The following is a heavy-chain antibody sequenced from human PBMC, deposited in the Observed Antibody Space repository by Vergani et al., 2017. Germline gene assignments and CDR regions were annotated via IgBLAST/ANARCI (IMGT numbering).Heavy chain of an antibody. J-gene: IGHJ4*02. V-gene: IGHV1-69*09. Sequence: QVQLVQSGAEVKKPGSSVKVSCKASGGTFSSYAISWVRQAPGQGLEWMGRIIPILGIANYAQKFQGRVTITADKSTGTAYMELSSLRSEDTAVYYCARPSKDYYDSSGYYYAFDYWGQGTLVTVSS. D-gene: IGHD3-22*01. CDR1: GGTFSSYA. CDR2: IIPILGIA. CDR3: ARPSKDYYDSSGYYYAFDY.